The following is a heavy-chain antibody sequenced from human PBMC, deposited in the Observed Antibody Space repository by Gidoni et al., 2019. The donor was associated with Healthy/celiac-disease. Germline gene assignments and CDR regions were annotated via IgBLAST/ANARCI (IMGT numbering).Heavy chain of an antibody. D-gene: IGHD6-19*01. CDR2: INPNSGGT. V-gene: IGHV1-2*02. J-gene: IGHJ6*02. Sequence: VQLVQSGAEVKKPGASVKVSCKASGYTFTGYYMHWVRQAPGQGLEWMGWINPNSGGTNYAQKFQGRVTMTRDTSISTAYMELSRLRSDDTAVYYCARDRIAVADYYYYGMDVWGQGTTVTVSS. CDR3: ARDRIAVADYYYYGMDV. CDR1: GYTFTGYY.